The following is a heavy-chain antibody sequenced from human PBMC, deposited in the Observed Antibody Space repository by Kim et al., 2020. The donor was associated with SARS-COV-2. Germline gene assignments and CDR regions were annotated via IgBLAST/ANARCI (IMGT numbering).Heavy chain of an antibody. V-gene: IGHV3-23*01. D-gene: IGHD6-19*01. CDR2: ISGTGGST. J-gene: IGHJ4*02. Sequence: GGSLRLSCAASGLTFSDYAMTWVRQAPGKGLEWVSGISGTGGSTYYADSVKGRFTISRDNSKNTVDLRMNSLRAEDTALYYCAQTLRPRRLTSGLFDGGCFDHWGQGTLVTVSS. CDR1: GLTFSDYA. CDR3: AQTLRPRRLTSGLFDGGCFDH.